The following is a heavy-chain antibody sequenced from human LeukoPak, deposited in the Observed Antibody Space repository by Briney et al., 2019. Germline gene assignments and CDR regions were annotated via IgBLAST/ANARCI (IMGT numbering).Heavy chain of an antibody. CDR2: ISSSSSYI. Sequence: KPGGSLRLSCVASGFTVTNAWMSWVRQAPGKGLEWVSSISSSSSYIYYADSVKGRFNISRDNAKNSLYLQMNSLRAEDTAVYYCARVLRGHSGSYNFDYWGQGTLVTVSS. V-gene: IGHV3-21*01. CDR3: ARVLRGHSGSYNFDY. J-gene: IGHJ4*02. D-gene: IGHD3-22*01. CDR1: GFTVTNAW.